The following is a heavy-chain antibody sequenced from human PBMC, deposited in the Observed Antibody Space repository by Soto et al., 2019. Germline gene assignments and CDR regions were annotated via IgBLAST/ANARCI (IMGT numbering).Heavy chain of an antibody. J-gene: IGHJ5*02. Sequence: QVQLVQSGAEVKKPGASVKVSCKASGYTFTSYGISWVRQAPGQGREWMGWISAYNGNTNYAQKLHGRVTMTTDTATSTAYMGLRSLRSDDTAVYYCERDRKGYDFVGANWFDPWGQGTLVTVSS. CDR3: ERDRKGYDFVGANWFDP. D-gene: IGHD5-12*01. CDR1: GYTFTSYG. V-gene: IGHV1-18*01. CDR2: ISAYNGNT.